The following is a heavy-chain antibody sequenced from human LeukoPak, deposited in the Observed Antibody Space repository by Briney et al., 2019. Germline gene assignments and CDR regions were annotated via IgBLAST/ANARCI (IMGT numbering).Heavy chain of an antibody. CDR2: IYYSGST. CDR1: GGSISSGGYY. Sequence: SETLSLTCTVSGGSISSGGYYWSWIRQHPGKGLEWIGYIYYSGSTYYNPSLKSRVTISVDTSKNQFSLKLSSVTAADTAVYYCARRIVVVTATTSWFDPWGQGTLVTVSS. J-gene: IGHJ5*02. CDR3: ARRIVVVTATTSWFDP. D-gene: IGHD2-21*02. V-gene: IGHV4-31*03.